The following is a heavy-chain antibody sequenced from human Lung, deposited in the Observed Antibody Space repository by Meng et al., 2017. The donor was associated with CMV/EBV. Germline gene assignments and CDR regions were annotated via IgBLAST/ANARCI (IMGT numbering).Heavy chain of an antibody. CDR3: SSLSSNYGMDV. Sequence: GGSXRLXCEVSGFTFSNYWMSWVRQAPGKGLEWVANIKQDGSEKNYVDSVRGRFTLSRDNAKNSLWLHMNSLRAEDSAVYYCSSLSSNYGMDVWGQRTTVTVSS. CDR2: IKQDGSEK. V-gene: IGHV3-7*01. CDR1: GFTFSNYW. J-gene: IGHJ6*02.